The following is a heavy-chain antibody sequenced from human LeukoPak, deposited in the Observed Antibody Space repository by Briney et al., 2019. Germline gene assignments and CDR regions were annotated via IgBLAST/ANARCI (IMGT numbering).Heavy chain of an antibody. D-gene: IGHD1-26*01. Sequence: PSETLSLTCTVSGGSISSGGYYWSWIRQHPGKGLEWIGYIYYSGSTYYNPSLKSRVTISVDTSKNQFSLKLSSVTAADTAVYYCARVSSPYSGRYSAYYFDYWGQGTLVTVSS. J-gene: IGHJ4*02. CDR2: IYYSGST. CDR3: ARVSSPYSGRYSAYYFDY. CDR1: GGSISSGGYY. V-gene: IGHV4-31*03.